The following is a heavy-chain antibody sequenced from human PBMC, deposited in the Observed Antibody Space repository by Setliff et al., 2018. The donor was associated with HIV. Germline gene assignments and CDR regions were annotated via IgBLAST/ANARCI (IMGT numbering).Heavy chain of an antibody. D-gene: IGHD1-26*01. CDR3: TRGPWSKVVTTDTFDI. V-gene: IGHV1-18*01. J-gene: IGHJ3*02. CDR2: ISGHNGNT. CDR1: GYIFGNYG. Sequence: ASVKVSCKASGYIFGNYGINWVRQAPGQGLEWMGWISGHNGNTNSAQKVQGRVIMTTDTSTSTAYMELRSLRSDDAAVYYCTRGPWSKVVTTDTFDIWGQGTVVTVSS.